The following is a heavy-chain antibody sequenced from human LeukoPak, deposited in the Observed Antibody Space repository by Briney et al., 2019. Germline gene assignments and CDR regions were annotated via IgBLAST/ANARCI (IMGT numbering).Heavy chain of an antibody. CDR2: ISYDGSNT. V-gene: IGHV3-30*04. D-gene: IGHD1-26*01. J-gene: IGHJ4*02. CDR3: ARSFSGSYPDFDY. Sequence: PGRPLRLSCAASGFIFRSYAMHWVRQAPGKGLEWVTLISYDGSNTYYADSVKGRFTISRDNSKNTLYLQMNSLRVEDTAVYYCARSFSGSYPDFDYWGQGALVTVSS. CDR1: GFIFRSYA.